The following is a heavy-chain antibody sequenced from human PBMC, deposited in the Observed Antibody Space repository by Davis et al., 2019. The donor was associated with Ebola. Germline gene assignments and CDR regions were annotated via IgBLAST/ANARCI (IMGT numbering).Heavy chain of an antibody. CDR3: ASGDAYNFDY. Sequence: GGSLRLSCKGSGYDFSDYWIGWVRQLPGKGLDWMGIIYPGDSDTTYSPSFRGQVSISADESIRTAYLQWSSLKASDTAMYYCASGDAYNFDYWGQGTLVTVSS. CDR2: IYPGDSDT. J-gene: IGHJ4*02. V-gene: IGHV5-51*01. D-gene: IGHD5-24*01. CDR1: GYDFSDYW.